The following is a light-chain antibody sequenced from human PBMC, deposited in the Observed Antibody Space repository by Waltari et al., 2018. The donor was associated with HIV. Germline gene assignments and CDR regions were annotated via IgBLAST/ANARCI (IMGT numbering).Light chain of an antibody. Sequence: QSVLTQPPSVSGAPGQKVTISCTGSTSNLGADYDVHWYQQLPGRAPKVLIYGNNKRPSGIPDRFSGSKSGTSASLAITGLQRDDEADYYCHSYDSGLGALFGGGTKVTVL. CDR2: GNN. CDR3: HSYDSGLGAL. V-gene: IGLV1-40*01. J-gene: IGLJ3*02. CDR1: TSNLGADYD.